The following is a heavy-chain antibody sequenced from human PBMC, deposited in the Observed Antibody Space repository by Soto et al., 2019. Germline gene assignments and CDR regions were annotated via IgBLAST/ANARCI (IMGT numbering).Heavy chain of an antibody. CDR3: ANIGYCSSTSCLLRGNWLDP. CDR2: IIPIFGTA. V-gene: IGHV1-69*13. Sequence: ASVKVSCKASGGTFSSYAISWVRQAPGQGLEWMGGIIPIFGTANYAQKFQGRVTITADESTSTAYMELSSLRSEDTAVYYCANIGYCSSTSCLLRGNWLDPWGQGTLVTVSS. D-gene: IGHD2-2*01. CDR1: GGTFSSYA. J-gene: IGHJ5*02.